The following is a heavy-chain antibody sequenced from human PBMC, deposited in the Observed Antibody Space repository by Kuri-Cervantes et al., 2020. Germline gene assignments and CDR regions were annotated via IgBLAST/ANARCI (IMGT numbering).Heavy chain of an antibody. Sequence: GGSLRLSCAASGFTFSGYWMSWVRQAPGKGLEWVANIKQDGSEKYYVDSVKGRFTISRDNSKNTLYLQMNSLRAEDTAVYYCASRAAAGKNYFDYWGQGNLVTVSS. CDR3: ASRAAAGKNYFDY. CDR2: IKQDGSEK. CDR1: GFTFSGYW. J-gene: IGHJ4*02. D-gene: IGHD6-13*01. V-gene: IGHV3-7*01.